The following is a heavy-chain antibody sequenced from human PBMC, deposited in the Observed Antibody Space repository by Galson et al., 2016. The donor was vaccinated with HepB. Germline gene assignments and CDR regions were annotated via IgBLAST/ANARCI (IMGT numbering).Heavy chain of an antibody. CDR2: INSDGSST. D-gene: IGHD5-24*01. Sequence: SLRLSCAASGFTFSSYWMHWVRQAPGKGLVRVSRINSDGSSTSYADSVKGRFTISRDNAKNTLYLQMNSLRAEDTAVYYCARRMATITSFDYWGQGTLVTVSS. CDR3: ARRMATITSFDY. V-gene: IGHV3-74*01. CDR1: GFTFSSYW. J-gene: IGHJ4*02.